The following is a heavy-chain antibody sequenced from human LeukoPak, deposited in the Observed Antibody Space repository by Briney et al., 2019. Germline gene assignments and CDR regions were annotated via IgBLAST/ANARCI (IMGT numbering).Heavy chain of an antibody. CDR1: DDSFSSHY. D-gene: IGHD4-17*01. CDR3: ARDLVTVTKGFDI. Sequence: SETLSLTCAVSDDSFSSHYWTWIRPPPGKGLEWIGYISYIGSTNYNPSLKSRVTISIDTSKNQFSLKLTSVTAADTAVYYCARDLVTVTKGFDIWGQGTVVSVSS. CDR2: ISYIGST. J-gene: IGHJ3*02. V-gene: IGHV4-59*11.